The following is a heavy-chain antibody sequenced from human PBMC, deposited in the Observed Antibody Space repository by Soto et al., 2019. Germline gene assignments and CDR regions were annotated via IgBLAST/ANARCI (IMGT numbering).Heavy chain of an antibody. J-gene: IGHJ4*02. CDR2: IRSKAYGGTP. Sequence: EVQLVESGGGLVKPGRSLTLSCTASGFTFGDYALSWVRRAPGKGLEWVGSIRSKAYGGTPEYAASVKGRFSISRDDSKSIAYLQMNSLKTEDAAVYYCTRLPRHPLPPFDFRGQGTLVTVSS. CDR1: GFTFGDYA. CDR3: TRLPRHPLPPFDF. V-gene: IGHV3-49*04.